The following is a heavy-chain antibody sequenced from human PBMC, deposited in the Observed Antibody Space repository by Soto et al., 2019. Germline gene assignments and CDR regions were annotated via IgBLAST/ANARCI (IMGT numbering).Heavy chain of an antibody. J-gene: IGHJ6*04. D-gene: IGHD3-10*02. CDR1: GASVNSENYY. Sequence: PSETLSLTCTVSGASVNSENYYWSWIRQPPGKGLEWIGYVYYSGSTNYNPSLKSRATISLDTYKNQFSLKMTSMTSADTAVYSCARHVRGPSPPSSSGRDVGGKGTTATVSS. V-gene: IGHV4-61*01. CDR3: ARHVRGPSPPSSSGRDV. CDR2: VYYSGST.